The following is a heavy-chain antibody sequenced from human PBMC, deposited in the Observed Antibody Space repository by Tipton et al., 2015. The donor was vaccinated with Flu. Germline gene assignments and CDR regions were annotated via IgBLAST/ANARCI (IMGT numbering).Heavy chain of an antibody. CDR2: IHRTGTT. D-gene: IGHD3-10*01. J-gene: IGHJ4*02. Sequence: PSLTCTVSGYSIGSKFYWGWIRQPPGKGLEWIGNIHRTGTTYYNPSLTSRVTITVDTSKNQFSLRLTSVTAADTAVYYCARSTYYYGSGSSDYWGQGTLVTVSS. CDR1: GYSIGSKFY. CDR3: ARSTYYYGSGSSDY. V-gene: IGHV4-38-2*02.